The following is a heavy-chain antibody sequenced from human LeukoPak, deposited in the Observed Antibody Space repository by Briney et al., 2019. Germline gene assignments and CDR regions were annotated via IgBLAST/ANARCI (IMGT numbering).Heavy chain of an antibody. J-gene: IGHJ6*03. CDR1: GGSISSGSAY. V-gene: IGHV4-61*02. CDR2: IYTSGST. CDR3: ASARGDYYYYMDV. Sequence: SETLSLTCTVSGGSISSGSAYWGWIRQPAGRGLEWIGRIYTSGSTNYNPSLKSRVTIPRDTSTNQSSVKLSSVTAANTAVYYCASARGDYYYYMDVWGKGTTVTISS.